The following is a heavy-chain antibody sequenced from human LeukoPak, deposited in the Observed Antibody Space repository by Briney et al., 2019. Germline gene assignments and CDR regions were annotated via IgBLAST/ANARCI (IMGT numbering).Heavy chain of an antibody. V-gene: IGHV4-61*05. D-gene: IGHD3-16*01. CDR3: TRGAGWLIDY. CDR1: GGSISCSSYY. CDR2: FHNSGTS. J-gene: IGHJ4*02. Sequence: SETLSLTCTVSGGSISCSSYYWGWIRQPPGKGLEWIGYFHNSGTSTYNPSLKSRVTISADTSKNQFSLKLNSLTTADTAVYYCTRGAGWLIDYWGQGILVTVSS.